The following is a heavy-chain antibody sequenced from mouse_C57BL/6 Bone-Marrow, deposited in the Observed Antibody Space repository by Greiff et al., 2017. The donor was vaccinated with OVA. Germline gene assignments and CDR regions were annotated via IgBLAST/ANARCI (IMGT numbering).Heavy chain of an antibody. CDR1: GYSITSGYY. CDR2: ISYDGSN. Sequence: EVQLQQSGPGLVKPSQSLSLTCSVTGYSITSGYYWNWIRQFPGNKLEWMGYISYDGSNNYNPSLKNRISITRDTSKNQFFLKLNSVTTEDTATYYCATFAYWGQGTLVTVSA. V-gene: IGHV3-6*01. CDR3: ATFAY. J-gene: IGHJ3*01.